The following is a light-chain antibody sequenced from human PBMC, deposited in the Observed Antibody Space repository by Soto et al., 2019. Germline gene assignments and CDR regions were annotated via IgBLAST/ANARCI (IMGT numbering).Light chain of an antibody. CDR2: AAS. CDR3: HQYHSSPRT. CDR1: QSLSSNY. V-gene: IGKV3-20*01. Sequence: EIVFTQSPGTLSLSPGERATLSCRASQSLSSNYLAWYQQKPGQAPRLLVYAASSRATGIPDRFSGSGSGTDFTLTISRLEPEDFAVYYCHQYHSSPRTFGQGTKVDIK. J-gene: IGKJ1*01.